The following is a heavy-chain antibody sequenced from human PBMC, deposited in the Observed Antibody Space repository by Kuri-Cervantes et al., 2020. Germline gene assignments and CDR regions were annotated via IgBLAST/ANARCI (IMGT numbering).Heavy chain of an antibody. V-gene: IGHV3-9*01. J-gene: IGHJ6*02. CDR1: GFTFDDYA. Sequence: SLKISCAASGFTFDDYAMHWVRQAPGKGLEWVSGISWNSGSIGYADSVKGRFTISRDNAKNSLYLQMNSLRAEDTASYYCAKDSDSGSGSYYYGMDVWGQGTTVTVSS. CDR2: ISWNSGSI. CDR3: AKDSDSGSGSYYYGMDV. D-gene: IGHD3-10*01.